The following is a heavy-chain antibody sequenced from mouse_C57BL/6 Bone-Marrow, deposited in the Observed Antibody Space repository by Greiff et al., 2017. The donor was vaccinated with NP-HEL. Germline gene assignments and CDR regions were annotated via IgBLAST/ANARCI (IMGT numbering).Heavy chain of an antibody. V-gene: IGHV1-64*01. J-gene: IGHJ4*01. D-gene: IGHD2-10*02. Sequence: QVQLQQPGAELEKPGASVKLSCKASGYTFTSYWMHWVKQRPGQGLEWIGMIHPNSGSTNYNEKFKSKATLTVDKSSSTAYMQLSSLTSEDSAVYYCARQVWGYYAMDYWGQGTSVTVSS. CDR2: IHPNSGST. CDR3: ARQVWGYYAMDY. CDR1: GYTFTSYW.